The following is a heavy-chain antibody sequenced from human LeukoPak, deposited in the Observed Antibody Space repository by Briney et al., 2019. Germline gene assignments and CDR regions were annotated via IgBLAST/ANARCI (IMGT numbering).Heavy chain of an antibody. Sequence: AASVKVSCKASGYTFTGYYIHWVRQAPGQGLEWMGWITHNSGGTNRAQKVQGRVTMTRDTSISTAYMELSRLTSDDTAVYYCARGGSGIFDAFDIWGQGTMVTVSS. D-gene: IGHD3-10*01. CDR1: GYTFTGYY. CDR2: ITHNSGGT. CDR3: ARGGSGIFDAFDI. J-gene: IGHJ3*02. V-gene: IGHV1-2*02.